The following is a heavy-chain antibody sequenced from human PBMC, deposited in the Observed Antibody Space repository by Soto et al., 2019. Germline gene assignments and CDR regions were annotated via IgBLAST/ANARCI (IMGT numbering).Heavy chain of an antibody. V-gene: IGHV3-48*01. D-gene: IGHD3-10*01. CDR1: GFSFSTYS. J-gene: IGHJ2*01. CDR3: ARPFDVYWYFDL. CDR2: ISGSSSPI. Sequence: EVQLLESGGGLVQPGGSLRLSCAAAGFSFSTYSMNWVRQAPGKGLEWVSYISGSSSPIYYADSVKGRFTISRDNAKDSLYLPMNSLRAGETAVYDCARPFDVYWYFDLWGRGTLVTVSS.